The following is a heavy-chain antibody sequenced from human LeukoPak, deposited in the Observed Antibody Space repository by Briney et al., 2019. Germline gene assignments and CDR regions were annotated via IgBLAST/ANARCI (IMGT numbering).Heavy chain of an antibody. D-gene: IGHD3-22*01. CDR3: ARDRLISYYYDSSGFDAFDI. Sequence: GGSLRLSCVVSGLTFSDFFMSWNRQAPGKGLEWVSYISGSGSTMYYADSVKGRYTISRDNAKNTLYLQMNSLRAEDTAVYYCARDRLISYYYDSSGFDAFDIWGQGTMVTVSS. CDR1: GLTFSDFF. J-gene: IGHJ3*02. CDR2: ISGSGSTM. V-gene: IGHV3-11*04.